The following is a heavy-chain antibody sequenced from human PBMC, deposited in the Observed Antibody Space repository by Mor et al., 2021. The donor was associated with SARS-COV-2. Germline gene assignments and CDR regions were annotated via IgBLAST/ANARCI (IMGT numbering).Heavy chain of an antibody. J-gene: IGHJ4*02. CDR3: AKSLQLWSFYFDF. D-gene: IGHD5-18*01. V-gene: IGHV3-30*18. CDR2: SYDGSNK. Sequence: SYDGSNKYYADSVKGRFTISRDNSKNTLYLQMNSLRAEDTAVYYCAKSLQLWSFYFDFWGQGTLVTVSS.